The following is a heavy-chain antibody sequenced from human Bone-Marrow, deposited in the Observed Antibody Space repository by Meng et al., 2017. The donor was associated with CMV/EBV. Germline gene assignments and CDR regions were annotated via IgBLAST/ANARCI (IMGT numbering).Heavy chain of an antibody. J-gene: IGHJ4*02. CDR3: ARAGDDFGVIAADV. V-gene: IGHV4-59*11. CDR1: GDSINNHY. CDR2: IYGSGTTA. Sequence: SETLSLTCPVPGDSINNHYWTWIRQSPGKGREWIGYIYGSGTTAAYNSSLKSRVAIPGDTSKTQSTLTLNFVTAADTAVYYCARAGDDFGVIAADVWGQGTLVTVSS. D-gene: IGHD4-17*01.